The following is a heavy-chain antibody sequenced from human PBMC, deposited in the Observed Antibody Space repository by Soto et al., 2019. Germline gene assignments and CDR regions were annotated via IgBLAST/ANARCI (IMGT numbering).Heavy chain of an antibody. Sequence: QVQLVQSGADVKKPGSSVKVSCKASGGTFRSYAISWVRQAPGQGLEWMGGIIPSFGTANYAQKFQGRVTITADESTSTAYMELSSLRSEDTAVYYCAREHTIAAAGTPVVDYWGQGTLVTVSS. V-gene: IGHV1-69*01. D-gene: IGHD6-13*01. CDR2: IIPSFGTA. CDR3: AREHTIAAAGTPVVDY. CDR1: GGTFRSYA. J-gene: IGHJ4*02.